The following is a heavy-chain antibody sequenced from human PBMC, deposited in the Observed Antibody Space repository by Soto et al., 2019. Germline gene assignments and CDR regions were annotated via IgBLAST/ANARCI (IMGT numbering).Heavy chain of an antibody. CDR1: GYSFHNFG. D-gene: IGHD1-26*01. Sequence: QVQLVQSGPEVKKPGASVKVSCKASGYSFHNFGIIWVRQAPGQMLEWMGWISGQIAKTKYAQKFQGKVTMTTDTSTSTAYMELNTLTSDDTAMYYCARGPPSGSFSLTPRYWGQGTLVTVSS. CDR3: ARGPPSGSFSLTPRY. V-gene: IGHV1-18*04. CDR2: ISGQIAKT. J-gene: IGHJ4*02.